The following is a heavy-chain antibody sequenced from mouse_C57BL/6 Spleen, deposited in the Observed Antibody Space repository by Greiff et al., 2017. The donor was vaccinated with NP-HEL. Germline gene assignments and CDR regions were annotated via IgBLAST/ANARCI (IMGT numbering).Heavy chain of an antibody. CDR3: ARISPYYYGSLYAMDY. CDR2: INPNNGGT. V-gene: IGHV1-18*01. CDR1: GYTFTDYN. J-gene: IGHJ4*01. Sequence: EVQLQQSGPELVKPGASVKIPCKASGYTFTDYNMDWVKQSHGKSLEWIGDINPNNGGTIYNQKFKGKATLTVDKSSSTAYMELRSLTSEDTAVYYCARISPYYYGSLYAMDYWGQGTSVTVSS. D-gene: IGHD1-1*01.